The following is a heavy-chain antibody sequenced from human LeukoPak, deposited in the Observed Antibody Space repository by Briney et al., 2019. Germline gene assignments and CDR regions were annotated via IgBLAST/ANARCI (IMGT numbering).Heavy chain of an antibody. J-gene: IGHJ4*02. CDR3: LAGGGY. D-gene: IGHD3-16*01. V-gene: IGHV3-7*01. Sequence: PGGSLRLSCAASGLTFARLWMNWVRQAPGKGLEWVANIDPGGSETYYVDSVKGRFTVSRDNARNSLYLQMNWLRGGDTAVYYCLAGGGYWGQGTLVSDSS. CDR2: IDPGGSET. CDR1: GLTFARLW.